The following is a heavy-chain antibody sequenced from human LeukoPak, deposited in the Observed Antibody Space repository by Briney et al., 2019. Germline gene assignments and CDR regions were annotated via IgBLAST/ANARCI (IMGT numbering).Heavy chain of an antibody. V-gene: IGHV4-4*07. CDR2: IFTSGST. CDR3: AKDMGRHSSGWYGAFDY. CDR1: GDSISSYY. J-gene: IGHJ4*02. Sequence: SETLSLTCNVSGDSISSYYWTWIRQPAGKGLQWIGRIFTSGSTSYNPSLKSRLTISLDMSKNQFSLKLTSVTAADTALYYCAKDMGRHSSGWYGAFDYWGQGTLVTVSS. D-gene: IGHD6-19*01.